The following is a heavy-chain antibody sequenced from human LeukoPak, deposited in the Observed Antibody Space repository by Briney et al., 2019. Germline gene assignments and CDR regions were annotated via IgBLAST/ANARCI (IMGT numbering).Heavy chain of an antibody. V-gene: IGHV4-39*01. CDR3: ARPLAGTFPRRFHY. CDR1: GGSISSSSYY. CDR2: IFYSGST. D-gene: IGHD6-19*01. Sequence: SETLSLTCTVSGGSISSSSYYWGWIRQPPGKGLEWIGSIFYSGSTYYNPSLKSRVTISVDTSKNQFSLKLSSVTAADTAVYYCARPLAGTFPRRFHYWGQGTLVTVSS. J-gene: IGHJ4*02.